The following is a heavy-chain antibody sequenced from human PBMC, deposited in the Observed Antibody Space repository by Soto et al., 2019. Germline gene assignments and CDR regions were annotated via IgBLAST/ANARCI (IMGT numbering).Heavy chain of an antibody. CDR3: ATSPRVSCYSWDGRGCWTYFAY. V-gene: IGHV4-31*03. D-gene: IGHD2-15*01. CDR1: GGCISSGGYY. Sequence: QVPLQESGPGLVKPSQTLSLTCTVSGGCISSGGYYWSWIRQHPGKGLEWIGSIYSSGSNYYNPSLKSRLTISVDTSKNQVSLKLSSVTAADTAVYYCATSPRVSCYSWDGRGCWTYFAYCCEGSLMTVSS. CDR2: IYSSGSN. J-gene: IGHJ4*02.